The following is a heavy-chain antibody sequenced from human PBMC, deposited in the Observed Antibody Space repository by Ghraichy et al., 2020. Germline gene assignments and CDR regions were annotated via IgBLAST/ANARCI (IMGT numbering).Heavy chain of an antibody. V-gene: IGHV4-39*02. CDR1: GGSFSSSNHY. Sequence: SETLSLTCTVSGGSFSSSNHYWVWIRQPPGKGLEWVGSFYYNGDTYSNPSLKSRVTISVDTSKNHFSLRLTSVTAADTAVYYCPRRCHSNADVPYWGQGTLITVS. CDR3: PRRCHSNADVPY. D-gene: IGHD6-13*01. J-gene: IGHJ4*02. CDR2: FYYNGDT.